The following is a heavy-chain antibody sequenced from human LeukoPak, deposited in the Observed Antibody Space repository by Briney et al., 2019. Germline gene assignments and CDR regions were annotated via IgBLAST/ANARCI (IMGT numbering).Heavy chain of an antibody. Sequence: GESLKISCQASGYTFTSYWIGWVRQMPGKGLECMGIIYPDDSDTTYSPSFQGQVTISADKSFSTAYLQWSSLKASDTAICYCARLGGDTYYFGSASYPSWYFDLWGRGTLVTVSS. D-gene: IGHD3-10*01. CDR3: ARLGGDTYYFGSASYPSWYFDL. J-gene: IGHJ2*01. V-gene: IGHV5-51*01. CDR2: IYPDDSDT. CDR1: GYTFTSYW.